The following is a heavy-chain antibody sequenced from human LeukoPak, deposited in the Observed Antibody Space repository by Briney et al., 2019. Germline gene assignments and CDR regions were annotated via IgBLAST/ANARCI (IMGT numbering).Heavy chain of an antibody. D-gene: IGHD3-22*01. V-gene: IGHV4-39*01. CDR2: IHSSGGS. CDR3: ARLPSSGNYYDASDI. Sequence: SATLSLTCIVSGVSISSSNSYWGWIRQPPGKGLEWIGSIHSSGGSYYSPSLTSRVTISVDTSKSQFSLRLKSVTAADTAVYYCARLPSSGNYYDASDIWGRGTMVTVSS. CDR1: GVSISSSNSY. J-gene: IGHJ3*02.